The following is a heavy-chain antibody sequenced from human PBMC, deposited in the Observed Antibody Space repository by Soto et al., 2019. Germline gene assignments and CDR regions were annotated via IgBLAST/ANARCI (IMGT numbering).Heavy chain of an antibody. CDR3: AKGGAAAGDYWYFDL. D-gene: IGHD6-13*01. CDR2: ISGSGGST. Sequence: EVQLLESGGGLVQPGGSLRLSCAASGFTFSSYAMSWVRQAPGKGLEWVSAISGSGGSTYYADSVKGRFTISRDNSKNTLYLQMNSLRAEDTDVYYCAKGGAAAGDYWYFDLWVRGTLVTVSS. V-gene: IGHV3-23*01. J-gene: IGHJ2*01. CDR1: GFTFSSYA.